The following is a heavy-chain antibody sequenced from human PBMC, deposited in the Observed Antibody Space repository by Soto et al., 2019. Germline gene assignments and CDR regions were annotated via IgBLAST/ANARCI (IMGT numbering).Heavy chain of an antibody. CDR1: GGSISSKSFY. CDR3: ARANWYSEY. CDR2: IHYSGST. Sequence: SETLSLTCTVSGGSISSKSFYWGWIRQPPGKGLEWIGYIHYSGSTNYNPSLKSRVTMSVDTSKNQFSLNLASLTAADTAIYYCARANWYSEYWGQGTLVTVSS. D-gene: IGHD7-27*01. J-gene: IGHJ4*02. V-gene: IGHV4-61*05.